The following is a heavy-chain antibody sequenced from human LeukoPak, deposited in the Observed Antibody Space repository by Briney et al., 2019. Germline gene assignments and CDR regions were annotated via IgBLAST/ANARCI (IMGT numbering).Heavy chain of an antibody. CDR1: GGSISSGDYY. CDR3: ARAGLRFLEWLQY. V-gene: IGHV4-30-4*08. CDR2: IYYSGST. Sequence: SETLSLTCAVSGGSISSGDYYWSWIRQPPGKGLEWIGYIYYSGSTYYNPSLKSRVTILVDTSKNQFSLKLSSVTAADTAVYYCARAGLRFLEWLQYWGQGTLVTVSS. D-gene: IGHD3-3*01. J-gene: IGHJ4*02.